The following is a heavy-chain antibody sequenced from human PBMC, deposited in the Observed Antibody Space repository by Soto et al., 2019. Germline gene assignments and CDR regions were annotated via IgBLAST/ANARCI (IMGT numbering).Heavy chain of an antibody. CDR1: GGTFSSYA. Sequence: SVKVSCKASGGTFSSYAISWVRQAPGQGLEWMGGIIPIFGTANYAQKFQGRVTITADESTSTAYMELSSLRSEDTAVYYCARDWDVFYYDSSGPEDSVSVLDIWAQGKMVPVPS. CDR2: IIPIFGTA. CDR3: ARDWDVFYYDSSGPEDSVSVLDI. J-gene: IGHJ3*02. D-gene: IGHD3-22*01. V-gene: IGHV1-69*13.